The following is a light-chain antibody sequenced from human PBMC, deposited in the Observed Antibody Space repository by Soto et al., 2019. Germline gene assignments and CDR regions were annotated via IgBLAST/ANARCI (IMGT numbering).Light chain of an antibody. V-gene: IGKV3-11*01. Sequence: EIVLTQSPATLSLSPGERATLSCRASQSVSTYLVWYQQKPGQAPRLLIHDVFNRATGVPARFSGSGSGTDFTLTISRLEPEDIAVYYCHQRRDWPRTFGQGTKVEIK. CDR1: QSVSTY. CDR2: DVF. CDR3: HQRRDWPRT. J-gene: IGKJ1*01.